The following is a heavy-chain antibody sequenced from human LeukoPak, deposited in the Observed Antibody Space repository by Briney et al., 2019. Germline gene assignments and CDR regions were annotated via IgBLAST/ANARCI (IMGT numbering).Heavy chain of an antibody. CDR1: GYTFTSYD. CDR3: ARVRYPFQFPLVNWFDP. D-gene: IGHD6-6*01. V-gene: IGHV1-8*03. CDR2: MNPNSGNT. Sequence: ASVKVSCKASGYTFTSYDIIWVRQATGQGLEWMGWMNPNSGNTGYAQKFQGRVTITRNTSISTAYMELSSLRSEDTAVYYCARVRYPFQFPLVNWFDPWGQGTLVTVSS. J-gene: IGHJ5*02.